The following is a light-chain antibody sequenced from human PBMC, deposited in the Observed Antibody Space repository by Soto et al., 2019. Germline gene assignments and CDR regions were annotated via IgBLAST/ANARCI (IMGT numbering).Light chain of an antibody. Sequence: EIVLTQSPGTLSLSPGERATLSCRASQRVSGSYLAWYQQKPGQAPRLLISAASSRATGIPDRFSGSGSGTDFALTISRLQPEDFAVYYCQQYGSSPPITFGPGTRLESK. J-gene: IGKJ5*01. CDR1: QRVSGSY. V-gene: IGKV3-20*01. CDR2: AAS. CDR3: QQYGSSPPIT.